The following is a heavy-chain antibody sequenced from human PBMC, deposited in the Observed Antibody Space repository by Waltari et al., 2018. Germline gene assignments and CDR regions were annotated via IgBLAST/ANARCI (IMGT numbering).Heavy chain of an antibody. CDR1: GYTFTGYY. CDR3: ARGSRGAVAGTIARLFDP. J-gene: IGHJ5*02. D-gene: IGHD6-19*01. CDR2: INPNSGGT. V-gene: IGHV1-2*02. Sequence: QVQLVQSGAEVKKPGASVKVSCKASGYTFTGYYMHWVRPAPGQGLEWMGWINPNSGGTNYAQKFQGRVTMTRDTSIRTAYMELSRLRSDDTAVYYCARGSRGAVAGTIARLFDPWGQGTLVTVSS.